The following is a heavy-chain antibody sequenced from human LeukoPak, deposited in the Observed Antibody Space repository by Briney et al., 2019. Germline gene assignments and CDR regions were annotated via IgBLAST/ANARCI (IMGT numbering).Heavy chain of an antibody. Sequence: TGGSLRLSCAASGFTFSSYDMNWVRQALGKGLEWVSSIGSISTYIYYADSVKGRFTISRDNAKNSLYLQMNSLRAEDTAVYYCARNGWVDYWGQGTLVTVSS. CDR1: GFTFSSYD. D-gene: IGHD1-26*01. J-gene: IGHJ4*02. CDR2: IGSISTYI. V-gene: IGHV3-21*01. CDR3: ARNGWVDY.